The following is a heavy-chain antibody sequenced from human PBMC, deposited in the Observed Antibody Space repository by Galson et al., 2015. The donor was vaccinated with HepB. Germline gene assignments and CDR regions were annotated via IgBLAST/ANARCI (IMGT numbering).Heavy chain of an antibody. J-gene: IGHJ3*01. CDR1: GFTFSEHY. Sequence: SLRLSCAASGFTFSEHYMSWIRQAPGKGLEWLSYISSSSRYTNYADSVKGRFTISRDNAKNSLYLQMNSLRAEDTAVYYCARAIAVAATRRDDAFDVWGQGTMVTVSS. D-gene: IGHD6-19*01. CDR2: ISSSSRYT. V-gene: IGHV3-11*06. CDR3: ARAIAVAATRRDDAFDV.